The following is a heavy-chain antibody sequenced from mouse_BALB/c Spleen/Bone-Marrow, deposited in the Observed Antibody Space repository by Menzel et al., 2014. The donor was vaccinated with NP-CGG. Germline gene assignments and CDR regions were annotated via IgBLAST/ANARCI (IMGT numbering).Heavy chain of an antibody. CDR3: GRYSRTTAFPY. CDR1: GFNIKNTY. Sequence: EVQLQQSGAELVKPGASVKLSCTASGFNIKNTYMHWVKQRPEQGLEWIGRIDPANGNTKYDPKFQGKATITADTSSSTAYLQLSCLTSEDTAVYYCGRYSRTTAFPYWGQGTLVTVSA. CDR2: IDPANGNT. J-gene: IGHJ3*01. D-gene: IGHD1-2*01. V-gene: IGHV14-3*02.